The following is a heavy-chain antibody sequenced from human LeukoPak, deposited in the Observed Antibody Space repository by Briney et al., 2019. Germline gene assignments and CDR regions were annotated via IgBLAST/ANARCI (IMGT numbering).Heavy chain of an antibody. CDR3: ARGQIAVAGGLYFDY. J-gene: IGHJ4*02. D-gene: IGHD6-19*01. V-gene: IGHV3-30-3*01. CDR2: ISYDGSNK. Sequence: GGSLRLSCAASGFTFSSYAMHWVRQAPGKGLEWVAVISYDGSNKYYADSVKGRFTISRDNSKNTLYLQMNSLRAEDTAVYYCARGQIAVAGGLYFDYWGQGTLVTVSS. CDR1: GFTFSSYA.